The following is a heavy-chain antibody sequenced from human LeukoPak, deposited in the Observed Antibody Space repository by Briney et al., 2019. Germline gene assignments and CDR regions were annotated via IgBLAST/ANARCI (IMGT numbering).Heavy chain of an antibody. CDR3: ARDQNFPYYWFDP. D-gene: IGHD2-8*01. CDR1: GGTFSSYA. CDR2: IIPIFGTA. Sequence: SVKVSCKASGGTFSSYAISWVRQAPGQGLEWMGGIIPIFGTANYAQKFQGRVTITADKSTSTAYMELSSLRSEDTAVYYCARDQNFPYYWFDPWGQGTLVTVSS. V-gene: IGHV1-69*06. J-gene: IGHJ5*02.